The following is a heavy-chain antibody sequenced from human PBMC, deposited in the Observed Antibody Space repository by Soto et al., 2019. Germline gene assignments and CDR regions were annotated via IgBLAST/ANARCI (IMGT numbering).Heavy chain of an antibody. J-gene: IGHJ4*02. V-gene: IGHV3-23*01. CDR2: ISGSGGST. D-gene: IGHD2-15*01. CDR3: AKEYCSGGSCYSWVCDY. CDR1: GFTFSSYA. Sequence: PGGSLRLSCAASGFTFSSYAMSWVRQAPGKGLEWVSAISGSGGSTYYADSVKGRFTISRDNSKNTLYLQMYSLRAEDTAVYYCAKEYCSGGSCYSWVCDYWGQGTLVTVSS.